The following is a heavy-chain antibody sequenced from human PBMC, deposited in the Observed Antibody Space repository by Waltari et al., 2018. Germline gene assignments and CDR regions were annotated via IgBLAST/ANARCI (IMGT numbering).Heavy chain of an antibody. V-gene: IGHV4-39*01. D-gene: IGHD6-13*01. CDR3: ARHGPYSSSWTLGAFDI. J-gene: IGHJ3*02. Sequence: QLQLQESGTGLVKPSETLSLTCTVSGGSISSSSYYWGWIRQPPGKGLEWIGSIYYSGSTYYNPSLKSRVTISVDTSKNQFSLKLSSVTAADTAVYYCARHGPYSSSWTLGAFDIWGQGTMVTVSS. CDR2: IYYSGST. CDR1: GGSISSSSYY.